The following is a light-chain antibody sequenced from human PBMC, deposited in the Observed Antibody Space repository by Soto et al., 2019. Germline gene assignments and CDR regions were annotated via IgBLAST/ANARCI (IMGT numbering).Light chain of an antibody. Sequence: QSVLTQPPSVSAAPGQQVTISCSGSSSNIENNFVSWYQQVPGTAPKLLIYDNGKRSSGIPDRFSGSKSGASATLGINSLQPGDEADYYCGSWDDILSAVLFGGGTKVTVL. CDR2: DNG. CDR3: GSWDDILSAVL. J-gene: IGLJ3*02. CDR1: SSNIENNF. V-gene: IGLV1-51*01.